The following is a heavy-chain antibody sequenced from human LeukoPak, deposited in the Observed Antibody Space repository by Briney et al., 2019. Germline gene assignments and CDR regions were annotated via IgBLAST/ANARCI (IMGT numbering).Heavy chain of an antibody. V-gene: IGHV3-48*03. D-gene: IGHD4-17*01. CDR2: ISSSGSDI. CDR3: ARLPDGYGDYKYFQH. J-gene: IGHJ1*01. CDR1: GFIFSSYE. Sequence: SGGSLRLSCAASGFIFSSYEMNWVRQAAGKGLEWISYISSSGSDIYYADSVKGRFTISRDNVKNSLYLQMNSLRAEDTAVYYCARLPDGYGDYKYFQHWGQGTLVTVSS.